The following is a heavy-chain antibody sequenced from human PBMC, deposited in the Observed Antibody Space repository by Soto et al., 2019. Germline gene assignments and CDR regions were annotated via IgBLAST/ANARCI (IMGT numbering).Heavy chain of an antibody. V-gene: IGHV3-20*04. D-gene: IGHD6-19*01. CDR2: ITWNSGST. CDR3: ERDGGVAVAVDAFDL. J-gene: IGHJ3*01. Sequence: EVELVESGGGVVRPGGSLRLSCAASGFRFDDFGMSWVRQAPGKGLEWVSGITWNSGSTGYADSVKGRFRISRDNAKNSLYLQMDSLRAEDTACYYCERDGGVAVAVDAFDLWGQGTMVTVSS. CDR1: GFRFDDFG.